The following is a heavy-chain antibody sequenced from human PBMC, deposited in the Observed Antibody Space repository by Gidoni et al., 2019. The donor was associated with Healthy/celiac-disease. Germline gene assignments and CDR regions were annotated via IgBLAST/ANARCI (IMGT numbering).Heavy chain of an antibody. Sequence: QVTLKESGPVLAKPTETLTLPCTVSRFTLSNARMGVSWIRQPPGKALKWLAHIFSDDEKSYSTSLKSRPAISKDTSKSQVVLTMTNMDPVDTATYCCARVLRSGWYKEDYWGQGTLVTVSS. CDR2: IFSDDEK. V-gene: IGHV2-26*01. CDR3: ARVLRSGWYKEDY. D-gene: IGHD6-19*01. J-gene: IGHJ4*02. CDR1: RFTLSNARMG.